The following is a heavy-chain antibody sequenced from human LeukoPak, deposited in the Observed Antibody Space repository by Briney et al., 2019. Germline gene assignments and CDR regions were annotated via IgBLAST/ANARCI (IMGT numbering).Heavy chain of an antibody. CDR1: GDSVSSNSVA. J-gene: IGHJ4*02. CDR2: TYYKSKWYN. Sequence: SQTLSLTCAISGDSVSSNSVAWNWIRQSPSRGLEWLGRTYYKSKWYNDYAGSVKSRITINPDTSKNQFSLQLSSMTPEDTAVYYCARGATYYSDSSGYLGPFYFDYWGQGTPVTVPS. V-gene: IGHV6-1*01. CDR3: ARGATYYSDSSGYLGPFYFDY. D-gene: IGHD3-22*01.